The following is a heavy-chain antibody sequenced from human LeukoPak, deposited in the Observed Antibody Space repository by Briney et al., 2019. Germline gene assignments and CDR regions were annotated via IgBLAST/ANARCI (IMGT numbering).Heavy chain of an antibody. D-gene: IGHD3-9*01. CDR3: AKGLVSYYFDY. Sequence: GDTLRLSCVPSGFSFTIYGMGWVRQSPEKGLEWVSAISGSGALSSGGGTTYYAGSVKGRFNISRDNYQNTLYLQMNSLRAEDTAVYYCAKGLVSYYFDYWGQGTQVTVSS. J-gene: IGHJ4*02. V-gene: IGHV3-23*01. CDR1: GFSFTIYG. CDR2: ISGSGALSSGGGTT.